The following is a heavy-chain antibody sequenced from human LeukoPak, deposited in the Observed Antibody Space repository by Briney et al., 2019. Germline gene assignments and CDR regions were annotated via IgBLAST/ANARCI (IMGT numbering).Heavy chain of an antibody. J-gene: IGHJ4*02. V-gene: IGHV4-39*01. CDR1: GGSISSSSYS. Sequence: SETLSLTCTVSGGSISSSSYSWAWIRQPPGKGLEWIGNIFFSGSTYYNPSLKSRVTISVDTSKNQFSLRLSSVTAADTAVYYCAKERDSSGYYSLYYFDYWGQGTLVTVSS. CDR3: AKERDSSGYYSLYYFDY. D-gene: IGHD3-22*01. CDR2: IFFSGST.